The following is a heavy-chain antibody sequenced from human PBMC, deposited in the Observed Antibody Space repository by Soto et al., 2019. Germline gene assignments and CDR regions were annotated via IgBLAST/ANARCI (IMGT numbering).Heavy chain of an antibody. CDR2: ISYDGSNK. J-gene: IGHJ4*02. CDR1: GFTFSSYA. Sequence: GGSLRLSCAASGFTFSSYAMHWVRQAPGKGLEWVAVISYDGSNKYYADSVKGRFTISRDNSKNTLYLQMNSLRAEDTAVYYCARTAGVSAVAGMGLFDYWGQGTLVTVSS. D-gene: IGHD6-19*01. CDR3: ARTAGVSAVAGMGLFDY. V-gene: IGHV3-30-3*01.